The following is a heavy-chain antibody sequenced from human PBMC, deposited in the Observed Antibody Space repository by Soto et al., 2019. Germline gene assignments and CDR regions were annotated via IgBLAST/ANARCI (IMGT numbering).Heavy chain of an antibody. CDR3: ARTCSGGTCSFDY. CDR2: IYSGGST. CDR1: GFTVSSNY. J-gene: IGHJ4*02. D-gene: IGHD2-15*01. Sequence: GGSLRLSCAASGFTVSSNYMSWVRQAPGKGLEWVSVIYSGGSTYYADSVKGRFTISRDNSENTLYLQMNSLRAEDTAVYYCARTCSGGTCSFDYWGREPWSTSPQ. V-gene: IGHV3-66*01.